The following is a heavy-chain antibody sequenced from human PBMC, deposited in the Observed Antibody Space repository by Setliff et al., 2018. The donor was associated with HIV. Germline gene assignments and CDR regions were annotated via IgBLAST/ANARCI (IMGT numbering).Heavy chain of an antibody. CDR1: GGSISSHY. D-gene: IGHD1-26*01. V-gene: IGHV4-4*07. J-gene: IGHJ3*02. CDR3: AKTSVGATGLYAFDI. CDR2: IYTTGST. Sequence: TSETLSLTCTVSGGSISSHYWSWIRQPAGKGLEWIGHIYTTGSTNYNPSLKSRVTISADTSNNQFSLRLTSMTAADTAVYYCAKTSVGATGLYAFDIWGQGTMVTVSS.